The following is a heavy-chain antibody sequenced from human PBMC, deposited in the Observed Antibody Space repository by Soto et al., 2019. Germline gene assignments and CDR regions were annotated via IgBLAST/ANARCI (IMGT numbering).Heavy chain of an antibody. D-gene: IGHD3-10*01. V-gene: IGHV4-39*02. J-gene: IGHJ4*02. CDR1: GDSIITGGYY. CDR2: IQYSGTA. CDR3: ARAQGSGFLVS. Sequence: SETLSLTCTVSGDSIITGGYYWGWIRQPPGKGLEWIGNIQYSGTASYSPSLKSRVTISVGTSNNQFSLKLSSVTAADTAVYYCARAQGSGFLVSWGQGTLVTVSS.